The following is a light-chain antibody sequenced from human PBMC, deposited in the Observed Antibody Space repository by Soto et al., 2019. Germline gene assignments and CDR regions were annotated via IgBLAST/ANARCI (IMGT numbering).Light chain of an antibody. V-gene: IGLV2-14*01. CDR3: SSYTSSSPPYVV. Sequence: QSALTQPASVSGSPGQSITISCTGTSSDVGGYVSWYQQHPGKAPKLMFYDVSHRPSGGSNRFSGSKAGDTASLTISVLQAADEADYYCSSYTSSSPPYVVFGGGTKLTVL. CDR1: SSDVGGY. J-gene: IGLJ2*01. CDR2: DVS.